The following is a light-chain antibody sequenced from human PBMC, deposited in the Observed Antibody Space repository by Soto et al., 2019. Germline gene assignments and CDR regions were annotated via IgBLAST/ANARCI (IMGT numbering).Light chain of an antibody. V-gene: IGKV4-1*01. J-gene: IGKJ1*01. CDR2: WAS. CDR3: QQHYSTPT. CDR1: QSILSSCNHKNY. Sequence: DIVMTQSPDSLAVSLGERATINCQYSQSILSSCNHKNYLAWYQQKPGQPPKLLIYWASTRQSGVPDRFSGSGSATDFTLTSRSLQAEDVALYYCQQHYSTPTFGQGTKVEIK.